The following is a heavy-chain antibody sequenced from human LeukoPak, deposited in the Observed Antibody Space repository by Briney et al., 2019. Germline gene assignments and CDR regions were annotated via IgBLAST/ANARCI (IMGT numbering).Heavy chain of an antibody. J-gene: IGHJ6*02. CDR1: GYTFTSYY. Sequence: SVKVSCKASGYTFTSYYTHWVRQAPGQGLEWMGGIIPIFGTANYAQKFQGRVTITADESTSTAYMELSSLRSEDTAVYYCAVSTYYDILTGPNHYYYGMDVWGQGTTVTVSS. CDR3: AVSTYYDILTGPNHYYYGMDV. CDR2: IIPIFGTA. V-gene: IGHV1-69*13. D-gene: IGHD3-9*01.